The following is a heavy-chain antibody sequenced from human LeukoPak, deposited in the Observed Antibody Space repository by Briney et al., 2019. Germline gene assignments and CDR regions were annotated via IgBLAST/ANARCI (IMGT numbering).Heavy chain of an antibody. V-gene: IGHV3-48*02. D-gene: IGHD3-22*01. Sequence: HPGGSLRLSCAASGFTFSTCSMNWVRQAPGKGLEWVAYITSSSSTIYYADSVRGRFTISRDNAKNSLYLQMNSLRDQDTAVYYCARVDWMIGAFDIWGQGTMVTVSS. J-gene: IGHJ3*02. CDR1: GFTFSTCS. CDR3: ARVDWMIGAFDI. CDR2: ITSSSSTI.